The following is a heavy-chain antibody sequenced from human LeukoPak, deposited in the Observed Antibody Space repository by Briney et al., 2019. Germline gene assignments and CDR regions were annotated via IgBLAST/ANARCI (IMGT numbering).Heavy chain of an antibody. CDR3: ARGDKSSGWYFFDY. CDR2: ITSGSSYI. V-gene: IGHV3-21*01. J-gene: IGHJ4*02. D-gene: IGHD6-19*01. CDR1: GFTFSSYT. Sequence: GGSLRLSCAASGFTFSSYTMDWVRQAPGKGLEWVSSITSGSSYIYYADSLKGRFTNSRDNANNSLCLQMNSLRAEDTAVYYCARGDKSSGWYFFDYWGQGALVTVSS.